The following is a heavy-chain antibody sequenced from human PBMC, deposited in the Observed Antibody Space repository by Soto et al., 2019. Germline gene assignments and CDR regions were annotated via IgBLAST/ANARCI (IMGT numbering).Heavy chain of an antibody. CDR1: GFTFSSYA. V-gene: IGHV3-30-3*01. CDR2: ISYDGSNK. D-gene: IGHD3-10*01. CDR3: ARDKITMVRGVIKSPYGMDV. Sequence: GGSLRLSCAASGFTFSSYAMHWVRQAPGKGLEWVAVISYDGSNKYYADSVKGRFTISRDNSKNTLYLQMNSLRAEDTAVYYCARDKITMVRGVIKSPYGMDVWGQGTTVTVSS. J-gene: IGHJ6*02.